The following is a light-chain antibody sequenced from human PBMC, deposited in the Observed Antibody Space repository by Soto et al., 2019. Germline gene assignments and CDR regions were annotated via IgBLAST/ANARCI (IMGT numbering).Light chain of an antibody. J-gene: IGLJ1*01. CDR2: EVS. CDR1: SSDVGSYNL. CDR3: CSYAGSSTYV. Sequence: QSVLTQPASVSGSPGQSITISCTGISSDVGSYNLVSWYQQHPGKAPKLMIYEVSKRPSGVSNRFSGSKSGITASLTISGLQAEDEADYYCCSYAGSSTYVFGTGTKVTVL. V-gene: IGLV2-23*02.